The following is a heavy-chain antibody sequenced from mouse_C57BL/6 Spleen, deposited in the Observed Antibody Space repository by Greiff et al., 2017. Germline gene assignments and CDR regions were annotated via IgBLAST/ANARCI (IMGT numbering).Heavy chain of an antibody. V-gene: IGHV1-42*01. Sequence: EVQLQQSGPELVKPGASVKISCKASGYSFTGYYMNWVKQSPEKSLEWIGEFNPSTGGTTYNQKFKAKATLTVDKSSSTAYMQLKSLTSEDSAVYYCARGGDYYGSSYVPFAYWGQGTLVTVSA. CDR2: FNPSTGGT. J-gene: IGHJ3*01. CDR3: ARGGDYYGSSYVPFAY. CDR1: GYSFTGYY. D-gene: IGHD1-1*01.